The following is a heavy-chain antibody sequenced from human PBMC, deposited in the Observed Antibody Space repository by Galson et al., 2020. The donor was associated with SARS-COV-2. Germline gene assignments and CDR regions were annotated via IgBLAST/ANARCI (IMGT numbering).Heavy chain of an antibody. CDR3: ARDLGYSSGWYGEYYYYGMDV. CDR1: GFTFSSYS. V-gene: IGHV3-48*02. Sequence: GGSLRLSCAASGFTFSSYSMNWVRQAPGKGLEWVSYISSSSSTIYYADSVKGRFTISRDNAKNSLYLQMNSLRDEDTAVYYCARDLGYSSGWYGEYYYYGMDVWGQGTTVTVSS. J-gene: IGHJ6*02. D-gene: IGHD6-19*01. CDR2: ISSSSSTI.